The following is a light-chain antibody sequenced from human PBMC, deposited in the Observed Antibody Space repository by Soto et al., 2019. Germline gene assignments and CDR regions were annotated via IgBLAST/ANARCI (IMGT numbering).Light chain of an antibody. Sequence: QSVLTQPPSASGTPGQRVTISCSGSSSNIGSNYVYWYQQLPGTAPKLLIYRNNHWPSGGPDRFSGSKSGTSASLAISGLRSGDEADYYCSAWDASLSGWVFGGGTKLTVL. CDR2: RNN. CDR3: SAWDASLSGWV. J-gene: IGLJ3*02. CDR1: SSNIGSNY. V-gene: IGLV1-47*01.